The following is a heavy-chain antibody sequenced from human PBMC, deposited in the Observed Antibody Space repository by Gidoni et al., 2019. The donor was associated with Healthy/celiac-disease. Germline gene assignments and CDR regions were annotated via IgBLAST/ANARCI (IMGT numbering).Heavy chain of an antibody. CDR3: ARAYCSSTSCYPHYYGMDV. D-gene: IGHD2-2*01. Sequence: QVQLVQSGAEVKKPGSSVKVSCKASGGPFSSYTISWVRQAPGQGLEWMGRIIPILGIANYAQKFQGRVTITADKSTSTAYMELSSLRSEDTAVYYCARAYCSSTSCYPHYYGMDVWGQGTTVTVSS. J-gene: IGHJ6*02. CDR1: GGPFSSYT. CDR2: IIPILGIA. V-gene: IGHV1-69*02.